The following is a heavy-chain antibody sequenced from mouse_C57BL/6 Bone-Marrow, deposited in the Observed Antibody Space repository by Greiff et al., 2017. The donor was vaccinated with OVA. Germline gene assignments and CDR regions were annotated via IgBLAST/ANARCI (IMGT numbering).Heavy chain of an antibody. CDR1: GYTFTSYW. CDR2: LYPGSGST. D-gene: IGHD1-1*01. J-gene: IGHJ3*01. V-gene: IGHV1-55*01. CDR3: AVIYYYGSSYLFAY. Sequence: VQLQQPGAELVKPGASVKLSCKASGYTFTSYWITWVKQRPGQGLEWIGDLYPGSGSTNYNEKFKSKATLTVDTSSSTAYMQLSSLTSEDSAVYYCAVIYYYGSSYLFAYWGQGTLVTVSA.